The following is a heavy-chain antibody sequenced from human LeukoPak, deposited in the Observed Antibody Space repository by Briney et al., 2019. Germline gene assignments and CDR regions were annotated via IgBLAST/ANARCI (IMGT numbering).Heavy chain of an antibody. CDR2: IYPGDSDT. CDR1: GYSFTTYW. J-gene: IGHJ6*03. D-gene: IGHD3-10*01. Sequence: GESLKISCKGSGYSFTTYWIGWVRQMPGKGLEWMGIIYPGDSDTRYSPSFQGQVTISADKSISTAYLQWSSLKASNTAMYYCASSIIRGGYYYYMDVWGKGTTVTVAS. V-gene: IGHV5-51*01. CDR3: ASSIIRGGYYYYMDV.